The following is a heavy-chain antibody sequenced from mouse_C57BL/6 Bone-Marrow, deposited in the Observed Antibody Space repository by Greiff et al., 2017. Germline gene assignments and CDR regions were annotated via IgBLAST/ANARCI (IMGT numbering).Heavy chain of an antibody. Sequence: VQLQQSGAELVKPGASVKISCKASGYAFSSYWMNWVKQRPGKGLEWIGQIYPGDGATNYNGKFKGKATLTADKSSSTAYMQLSSLTSEDSAVYFCAREGDYDGGFAYWGQGTLVTVSA. CDR1: GYAFSSYW. CDR2: IYPGDGAT. D-gene: IGHD2-4*01. V-gene: IGHV1-80*01. CDR3: AREGDYDGGFAY. J-gene: IGHJ3*01.